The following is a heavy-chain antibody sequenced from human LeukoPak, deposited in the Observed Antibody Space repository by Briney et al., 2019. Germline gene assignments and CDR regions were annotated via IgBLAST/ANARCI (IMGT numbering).Heavy chain of an antibody. CDR3: ARGQRWLQFRHAFDI. CDR2: MNPNSGNT. V-gene: IGHV1-8*01. Sequence: ASVKVSCKASGYTFTSYDINWVRQATGQELEWMGWMNPNSGNTGYAQKFQGRVTMTRNTSISTAYMELSSLRSEDTAVYYCARGQRWLQFRHAFDIWGQGTMVTVSS. J-gene: IGHJ3*02. D-gene: IGHD5-12*01. CDR1: GYTFTSYD.